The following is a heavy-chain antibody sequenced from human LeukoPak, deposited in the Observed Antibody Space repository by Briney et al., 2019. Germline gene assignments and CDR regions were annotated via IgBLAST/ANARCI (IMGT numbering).Heavy chain of an antibody. Sequence: SETLSLTCTVSGGSISSSGYYWGWLRQPQGKGREWIGSIFYSGSTYYNPSLKSRVTISVDTSKNQFSLKLSSVTAADTAVYYCARQYYYGSGSRTDAFDIWGQGTMVTVSS. CDR3: ARQYYYGSGSRTDAFDI. D-gene: IGHD3-10*01. CDR2: IFYSGST. CDR1: GGSISSSGYY. J-gene: IGHJ3*02. V-gene: IGHV4-39*01.